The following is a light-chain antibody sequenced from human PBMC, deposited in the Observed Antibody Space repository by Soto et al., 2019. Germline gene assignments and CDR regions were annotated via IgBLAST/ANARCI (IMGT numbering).Light chain of an antibody. CDR3: TSYTSSSTTV. CDR1: SSDVGGYNY. V-gene: IGLV2-14*01. CDR2: EVT. Sequence: QAALTQPASVSGSPGQSITISCTGTSSDVGGYNYVSWYQQHPGKAPKLMIYEVTNRPSGVSNRFSGSKSGNTASLTISGLQAEDAAHYYCTSYTSSSTTVFGTGTKVP. J-gene: IGLJ1*01.